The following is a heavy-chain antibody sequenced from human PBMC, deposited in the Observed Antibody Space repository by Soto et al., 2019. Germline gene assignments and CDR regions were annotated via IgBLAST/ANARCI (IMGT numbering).Heavy chain of an antibody. D-gene: IGHD2-2*01. V-gene: IGHV4-59*01. Sequence: SETLSLTCTVFGGSISSYYWSWIRQPPGKGLEWIGYIYYSGSTNYNPSLKSRVTISVDTSKNQFSLKLSSVTAADTAVYYCARVAPSRVVVPAAIPWFDPWGQGTLVTVSS. CDR1: GGSISSYY. CDR3: ARVAPSRVVVPAAIPWFDP. J-gene: IGHJ5*02. CDR2: IYYSGST.